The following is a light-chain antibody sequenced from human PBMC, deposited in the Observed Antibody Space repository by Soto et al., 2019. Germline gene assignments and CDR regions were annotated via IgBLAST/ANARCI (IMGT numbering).Light chain of an antibody. Sequence: EIVLTQSPGTLSLSPGERAALSCRASQSVSSRYLASYQQKPGQAQRLLIYGASSRATGIPDRFSGSVSRTDFTLTISRLESEDFAVYYCQQYGSSPPITFGQGTRLEIK. CDR1: QSVSSRY. CDR3: QQYGSSPPIT. J-gene: IGKJ5*01. V-gene: IGKV3-20*01. CDR2: GAS.